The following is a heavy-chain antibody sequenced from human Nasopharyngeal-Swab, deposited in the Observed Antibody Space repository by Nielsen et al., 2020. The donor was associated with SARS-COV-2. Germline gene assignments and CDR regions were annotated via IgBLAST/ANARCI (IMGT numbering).Heavy chain of an antibody. CDR2: INPNSGGT. Sequence: ASVKVSCKASGYTFTGYYMHWVRQAPGQGLEWMGWINPNSGGTNYAQKFQGRVTMTRDTSISTAYMELSRLRSDDTAVYYCARDWGSNGPRANWFDPWGQGTLVTVSS. CDR1: GYTFTGYY. D-gene: IGHD6-19*01. V-gene: IGHV1-2*02. J-gene: IGHJ5*02. CDR3: ARDWGSNGPRANWFDP.